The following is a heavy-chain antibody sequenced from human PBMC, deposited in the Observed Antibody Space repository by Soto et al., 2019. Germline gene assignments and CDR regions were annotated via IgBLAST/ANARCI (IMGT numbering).Heavy chain of an antibody. CDR2: IYHSGST. CDR3: ARVRRPAMVFFDY. J-gene: IGHJ4*02. V-gene: IGHV4-30-2*01. D-gene: IGHD5-18*01. CDR1: GGSISSGGYS. Sequence: PSESLSLTCAVSGGSISSGGYSWSWIRQPPGKGLEWIGYIYHSGSTYYNPSLKSRVTISVDRSKNQFSLKLSSVTAADTAVYYCARVRRPAMVFFDYWGQGTLVTVSS.